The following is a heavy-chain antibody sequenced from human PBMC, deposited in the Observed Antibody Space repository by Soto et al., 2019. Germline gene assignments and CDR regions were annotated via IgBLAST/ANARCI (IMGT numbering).Heavy chain of an antibody. D-gene: IGHD4-17*01. Sequence: ASVKVSCKVSGYTLTELSMHWVRQAPGKGLEWMGGFDPEDGETIYAQKFQGRVTMTEDTSTGTAYMELSSLRSEDTAVYYCARDFRATVTKIWFDPWGQGTLVTVSS. CDR1: GYTLTELS. V-gene: IGHV1-24*01. CDR3: ARDFRATVTKIWFDP. J-gene: IGHJ5*02. CDR2: FDPEDGET.